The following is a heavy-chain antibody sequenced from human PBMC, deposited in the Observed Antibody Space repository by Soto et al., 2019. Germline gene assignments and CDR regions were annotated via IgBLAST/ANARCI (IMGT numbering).Heavy chain of an antibody. J-gene: IGHJ6*02. V-gene: IGHV5-51*01. D-gene: IGHD6-6*01. CDR2: IYPGDSDT. CDR3: ARPGGSGSSEYYYYCMDV. Sequence: GESLKISCKGSGYSFTSYWIGWVRQMPGKGLEWMGIIYPGDSDTRYSPSFQGQVTISADKSISTAYLQWSSLKASDTAMYYCARPGGSGSSEYYYYCMDVWGQGTTVTVSS. CDR1: GYSFTSYW.